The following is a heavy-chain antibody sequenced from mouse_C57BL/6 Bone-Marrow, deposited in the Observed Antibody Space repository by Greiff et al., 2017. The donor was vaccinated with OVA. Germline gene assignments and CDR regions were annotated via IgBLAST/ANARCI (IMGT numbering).Heavy chain of an antibody. V-gene: IGHV1-64*01. D-gene: IGHD2-1*01. J-gene: IGHJ1*03. CDR3: ARDGNYWYFDV. CDR1: GYTFTSYW. CDR2: IHPNSGST. Sequence: QVQLQQPGAELVKPGASVKLSCKASGYTFTSYWMHWVKQRPGQGLEWIGMIHPNSGSTNYNEKFKGKATLTVDKSSSTAYMQLSSLTSEDAAVYYCARDGNYWYFDVWGTGTTVTVSS.